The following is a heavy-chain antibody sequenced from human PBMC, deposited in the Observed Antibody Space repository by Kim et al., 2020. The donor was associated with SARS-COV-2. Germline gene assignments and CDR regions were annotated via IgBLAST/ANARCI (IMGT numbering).Heavy chain of an antibody. CDR3: ARVTGDCSSTSCYSVSWFDP. D-gene: IGHD2-2*02. V-gene: IGHV4-31*03. Sequence: SETLSLTCTVSGGSISSGGYYWSWIRQHPGKGLEWIGYIYYSGSTYYNPSLKSRVTISVDTSKNQFSLKLSSVTAADTAVYYCARVTGDCSSTSCYSVSWFDPWGQGTLVTVSS. CDR2: IYYSGST. J-gene: IGHJ5*02. CDR1: GGSISSGGYY.